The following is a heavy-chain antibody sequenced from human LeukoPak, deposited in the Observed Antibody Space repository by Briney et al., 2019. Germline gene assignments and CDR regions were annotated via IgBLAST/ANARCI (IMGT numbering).Heavy chain of an antibody. V-gene: IGHV3-21*01. CDR1: GFTISSHS. CDR2: ISENSKDI. CDR3: ARGHPLLDY. D-gene: IGHD2-21*02. J-gene: IGHJ4*02. Sequence: GGSLRLSCVVSGFTISSHSMNWVRQAPGKGLEWVSSISENSKDIFYVDSVKGRFTISRDNAKNSLYLQMNSLRADDTAVYYCARGHPLLDYWGQGTLVTVSS.